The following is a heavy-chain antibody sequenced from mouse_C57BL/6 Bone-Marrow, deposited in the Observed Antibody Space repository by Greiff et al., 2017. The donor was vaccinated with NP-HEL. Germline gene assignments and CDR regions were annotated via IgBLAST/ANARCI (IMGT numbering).Heavy chain of an antibody. CDR2: IDPSDSYT. Sequence: VQLQQPGAELVRPGTSVKLSCKASGYTFTSYWMHWVKQRPGQGLEWIGVIDPSDSYTNYNQKFKGKATLTVDTSSSTAYMQLSSLTSEDSAVYYCARSAHYYGSSLWYFDVWGTGTTVTVSS. CDR3: ARSAHYYGSSLWYFDV. D-gene: IGHD1-1*01. V-gene: IGHV1-59*01. J-gene: IGHJ1*03. CDR1: GYTFTSYW.